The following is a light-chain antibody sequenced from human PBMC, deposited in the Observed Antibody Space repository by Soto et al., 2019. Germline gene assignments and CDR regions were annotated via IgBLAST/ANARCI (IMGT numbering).Light chain of an antibody. CDR3: QQRSNWPIT. V-gene: IGKV3-11*01. Sequence: EIVLTQSPATLSSSPGERASLSCRASQSVSSYFAWYQQKPGQAPRLLIYDASNRATGIPARFSGSGSGTDFTLTIRSLEPEDFAVYYGQQRSNWPITFGQGTRLEIK. CDR1: QSVSSY. CDR2: DAS. J-gene: IGKJ5*01.